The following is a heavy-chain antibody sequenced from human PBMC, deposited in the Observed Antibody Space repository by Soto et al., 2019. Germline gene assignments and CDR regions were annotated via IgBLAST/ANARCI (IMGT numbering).Heavy chain of an antibody. Sequence: SETLSLTCAVYGVSFSGYYWSWIRQPPGKGLEWIGEINHSGSTNYNPSLKSRVTISVDTSKNQFSLKLSSVTAADTAVYYCAKAHYDILTGYLLDDWFDPWGQGTLVTVS. D-gene: IGHD3-9*01. CDR3: AKAHYDILTGYLLDDWFDP. V-gene: IGHV4-34*01. CDR2: INHSGST. CDR1: GVSFSGYY. J-gene: IGHJ5*02.